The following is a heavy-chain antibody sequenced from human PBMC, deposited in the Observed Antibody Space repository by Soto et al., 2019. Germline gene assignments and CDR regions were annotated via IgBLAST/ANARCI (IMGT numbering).Heavy chain of an antibody. CDR3: ARTLRPANSFDP. CDR1: GGSISSGGYY. V-gene: IGHV4-31*03. D-gene: IGHD3-16*01. Sequence: SETLSLTCTVSGGSISSGGYYWSWIRQHPGKGLEWIGYIYYSGSTYYNPSLKSRVTISVDTSKNQFSLKLSSVTAADTAVYYCARTLRPANSFDPWGQGTLVTVSS. J-gene: IGHJ5*02. CDR2: IYYSGST.